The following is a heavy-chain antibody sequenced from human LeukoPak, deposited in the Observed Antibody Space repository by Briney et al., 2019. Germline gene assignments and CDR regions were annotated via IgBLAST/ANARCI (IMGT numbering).Heavy chain of an antibody. CDR3: ATRYAETGNYFDY. V-gene: IGHV3-23*01. J-gene: IGHJ4*02. Sequence: PGGSLRLSCAASGLTFSSYGMSWVRQAPGKGLEWVSAISGSGVSTYYADSVKERFTISRDNSKNTLYLQMNSLRAEDTAVYYCATRYAETGNYFDYWGQGTLVTVSS. CDR1: GLTFSSYG. D-gene: IGHD1-14*01. CDR2: ISGSGVST.